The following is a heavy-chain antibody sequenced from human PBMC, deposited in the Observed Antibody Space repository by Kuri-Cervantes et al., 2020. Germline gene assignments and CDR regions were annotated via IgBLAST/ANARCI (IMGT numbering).Heavy chain of an antibody. CDR3: ARGGLAVAGNFDY. Sequence: SVKVSCKASGGTFTNYAINWVRQAPGRGLEWMGGIIPIFGTANYAQRFQGRVAITADQSTSTAYMELSSLRSDDTAVYYCARGGLAVAGNFDYWGQGTLVTVSS. D-gene: IGHD6-19*01. V-gene: IGHV1-69*13. CDR1: GGTFTNYA. CDR2: IIPIFGTA. J-gene: IGHJ4*02.